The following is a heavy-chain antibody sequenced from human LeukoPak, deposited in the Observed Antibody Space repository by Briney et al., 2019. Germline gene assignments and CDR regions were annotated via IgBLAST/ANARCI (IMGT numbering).Heavy chain of an antibody. CDR2: IYYSGST. J-gene: IGHJ4*02. CDR3: AREDILTGYEDY. V-gene: IGHV4-30-4*08. Sequence: LRLSCAASGFTVNNNYMSWVRQAPGKGLEWIGYIYYSGSTYYNPSLKSRVTISVDTSKNQFSLKLSSVTAADTAVYYCAREDILTGYEDYWGQGTLVTVSS. CDR1: GFTVNNNY. D-gene: IGHD3-9*01.